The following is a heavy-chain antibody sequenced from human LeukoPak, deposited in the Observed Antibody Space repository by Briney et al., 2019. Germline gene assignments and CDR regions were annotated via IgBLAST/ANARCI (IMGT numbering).Heavy chain of an antibody. CDR2: ISWNSGSI. D-gene: IGHD2-2*01. CDR3: AKGDCSSTSCYFDY. CDR1: GFTFDDYA. V-gene: IGHV3-9*01. J-gene: IGHJ4*02. Sequence: GRSLRLSCAASGFTFDDYAMHWVRQAPGKGLEWVSGISWNSGSIGYADSVKGRFTISRDNAKNPLYLQMNSLRAEDTALYYCAKGDCSSTSCYFDYWGQGTLVTVSS.